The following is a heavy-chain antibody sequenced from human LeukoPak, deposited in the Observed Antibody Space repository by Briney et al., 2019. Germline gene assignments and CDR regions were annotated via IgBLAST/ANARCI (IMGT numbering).Heavy chain of an antibody. J-gene: IGHJ4*02. D-gene: IGHD2-15*01. V-gene: IGHV3-53*01. CDR3: ARGRPPYYFDY. CDR1: GFTFSSYA. CDR2: IYTDGST. Sequence: PGGSLRLSCAASGFTFSSYAMSWVRQAPGKGLEWVSVIYTDGSTYYADSVKGRFTISRDNSKNTLYLQMNSLRAEDTAVYYCARGRPPYYFDYWGQGTLVTVSS.